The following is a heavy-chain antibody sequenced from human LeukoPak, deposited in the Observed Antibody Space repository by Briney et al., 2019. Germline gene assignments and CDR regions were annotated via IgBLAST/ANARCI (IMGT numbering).Heavy chain of an antibody. Sequence: SETLSLTCTLSGGSISSGDYYWSWIRQPPGKALEWIGYIYYSGSTYYNPSLKSRVTISVDTSKNQFSLKLSSVAAADTAVYYCARDLTDGYYDSSGYQDWGQGTLVTVSS. D-gene: IGHD3-22*01. J-gene: IGHJ4*02. V-gene: IGHV4-30-4*08. CDR2: IYYSGST. CDR3: ARDLTDGYYDSSGYQD. CDR1: GGSISSGDYY.